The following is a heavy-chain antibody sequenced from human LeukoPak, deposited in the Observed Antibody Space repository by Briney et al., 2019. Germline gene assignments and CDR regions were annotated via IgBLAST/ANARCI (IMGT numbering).Heavy chain of an antibody. D-gene: IGHD3-16*01. CDR2: IYYSGST. J-gene: IGHJ6*03. Sequence: KTSETLSLTCTVSGYSISSGYYWGWIRQPPGKGLEWIGSIYYSGSTYYNPSLKSRVTISVDTSKNQFSLKLSSVTAADTAVYYCARERGRSYAVPYYYYYMDVWGKGTTVTVSS. CDR1: GYSISSGYY. CDR3: ARERGRSYAVPYYYYYMDV. V-gene: IGHV4-38-2*02.